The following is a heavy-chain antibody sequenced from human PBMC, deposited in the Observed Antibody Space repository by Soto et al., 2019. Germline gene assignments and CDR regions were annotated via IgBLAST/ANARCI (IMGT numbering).Heavy chain of an antibody. Sequence: SLACLATGCNFTTYGMTLIRKAPGKGLEWVSAINVGITYYADYVRGRFTISRDDSKNTLFLQMNNLRVEDTAVYYCAKVLIVGATLNWFDPWGQGTLVTVSS. D-gene: IGHD1-26*01. J-gene: IGHJ5*02. V-gene: IGHV3-23*01. CDR3: AKVLIVGATLNWFDP. CDR1: GCNFTTYG. CDR2: INVGIT.